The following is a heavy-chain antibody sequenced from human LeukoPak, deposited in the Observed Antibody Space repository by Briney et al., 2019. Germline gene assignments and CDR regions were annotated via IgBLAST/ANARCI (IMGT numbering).Heavy chain of an antibody. D-gene: IGHD4-17*01. CDR3: ARGTTGTPSHPDS. Sequence: GGSLRLSCAASGFAFSSYSMNWVRQAPGRGLEWVSYISSSSSTIYHADSVRGRFTISRDNAKNSLYLQMNSLRDDDTAVYYCARGTTGTPSHPDSWGQGTLVTVSS. J-gene: IGHJ4*02. CDR1: GFAFSSYS. CDR2: ISSSSSTI. V-gene: IGHV3-48*02.